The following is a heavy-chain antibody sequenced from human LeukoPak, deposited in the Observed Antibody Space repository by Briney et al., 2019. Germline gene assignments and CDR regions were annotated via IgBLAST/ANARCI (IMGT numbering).Heavy chain of an antibody. V-gene: IGHV3-7*01. CDR1: GFSFSGYW. D-gene: IGHD5-18*01. J-gene: IGHJ4*02. CDR3: ATHPTRRYTYGYGDS. Sequence: GGSLRLSCAASGFSFSGYWMNWVRQPPGKGLEWVAIINQDGSEKYFLDSVKGRFTISRDNAKNSLYLQMNSLRAEDTGLYYCATHPTRRYTYGYGDSWGQGTLVTVSS. CDR2: INQDGSEK.